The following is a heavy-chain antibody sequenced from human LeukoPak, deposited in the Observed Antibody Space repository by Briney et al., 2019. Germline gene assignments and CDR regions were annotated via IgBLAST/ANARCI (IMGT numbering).Heavy chain of an antibody. D-gene: IGHD3-22*01. CDR2: ISAYNGNT. CDR3: AREILYDSSGYYHYGMDV. CDR1: GYTFTSYV. V-gene: IGHV1-18*01. Sequence: ASVKVSCKASGYTFTSYVISWVRQAPGQGLEWMGWISAYNGNTNYAQKLQGRVTMTTDTSTSTAYMELRSLRSDDTAVYYCAREILYDSSGYYHYGMDVWGQGTTVTVSS. J-gene: IGHJ6*02.